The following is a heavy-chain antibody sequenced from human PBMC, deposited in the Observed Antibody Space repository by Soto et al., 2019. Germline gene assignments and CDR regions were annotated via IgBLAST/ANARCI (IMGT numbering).Heavy chain of an antibody. CDR1: GYSLTNYG. CDR3: VKLRALSSGWPYDCDS. D-gene: IGHD6-19*01. J-gene: IGHJ4*02. Sequence: QVQLVQSGAEVKKPGASVKVACKASGYSLTNYGMSWVRQAPGQGLEWMGWISAYDGITTYAQKLRCRVTMTTDTSTNTAYMELSRLRSDDTAVYYCVKLRALSSGWPYDCDSWGQGTLVSVSS. V-gene: IGHV1-18*01. CDR2: ISAYDGIT.